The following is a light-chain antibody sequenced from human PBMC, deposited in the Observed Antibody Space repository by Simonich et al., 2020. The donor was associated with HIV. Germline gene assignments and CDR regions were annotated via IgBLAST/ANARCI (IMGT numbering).Light chain of an antibody. J-gene: IGKJ5*01. CDR1: QSLRYSNGYNY. CDR2: LGS. V-gene: IGKV2-28*01. Sequence: DIVMTQSPLSLPVTPGEPASISCRCSQSLRYSNGYNYLVWYLQKPGQSPQLLIYLGSNRASGVPDRFSGSGSGTDFTLKISRVEAEDVGVYYCMQALQTPITFGQGTRLEIK. CDR3: MQALQTPIT.